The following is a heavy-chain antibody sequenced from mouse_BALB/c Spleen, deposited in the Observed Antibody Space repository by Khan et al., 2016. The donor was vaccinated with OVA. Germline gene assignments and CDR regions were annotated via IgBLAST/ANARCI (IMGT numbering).Heavy chain of an antibody. CDR1: GFSLTDYG. CDR2: IWGGGST. D-gene: IGHD2-10*01. V-gene: IGHV2-6-5*01. CDR3: AKAFYAHYYAMDY. J-gene: IGHJ4*01. Sequence: QVQLKESGPGLVAPSQSLSITCTVSGFSLTDYGVSWIRQPPGKGLEWLGVIWGGGSTYYNSALKSRLSISKDNSKSHVFLQMNSLQTDDTAMYYCAKAFYAHYYAMDYWGQGTSVTVSS.